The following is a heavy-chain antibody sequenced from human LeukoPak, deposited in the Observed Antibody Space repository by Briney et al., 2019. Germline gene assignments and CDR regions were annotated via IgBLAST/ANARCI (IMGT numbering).Heavy chain of an antibody. CDR1: GFSVRSHY. V-gene: IGHV3-7*04. J-gene: IGHJ4*02. Sequence: GGSLRLSCAASGFSVRSHYMSWVRQAPGKGLEWVANIKQDGSKKSYVDSVKGRFTISRDNTKNSLYLQMNSLRAEDTAIYYCTRVGYIDEGIDYWGQGTLVTVSS. D-gene: IGHD5-24*01. CDR3: TRVGYIDEGIDY. CDR2: IKQDGSKK.